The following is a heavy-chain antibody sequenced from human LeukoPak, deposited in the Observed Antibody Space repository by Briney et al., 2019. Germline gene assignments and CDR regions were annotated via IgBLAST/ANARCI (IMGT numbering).Heavy chain of an antibody. J-gene: IGHJ3*02. Sequence: ASVKVSCKASGYTFTSYDINWVRQATGQGLEWMGWMNPNSGNTGYAQKFQGRVTMTRSTSISTAYMELSSLRSEDTAVYYCATASTVTTERGSVVRAFDIWGQGTKVTVSS. D-gene: IGHD4-17*01. CDR3: ATASTVTTERGSVVRAFDI. CDR2: MNPNSGNT. V-gene: IGHV1-8*01. CDR1: GYTFTSYD.